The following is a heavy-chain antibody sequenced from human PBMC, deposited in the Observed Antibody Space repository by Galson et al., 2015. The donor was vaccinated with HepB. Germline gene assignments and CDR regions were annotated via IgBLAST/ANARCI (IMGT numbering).Heavy chain of an antibody. V-gene: IGHV1-8*01. CDR3: ASLRIGYYYDSSGFSD. CDR1: GYTFTSYD. D-gene: IGHD3-22*01. Sequence: SVKVSCKASGYTFTSYDINWVRQATGQGLEWMGWMNPNSGNTGYAQKFQGRVTMTRNTSISTAYMELSSLRSEDTAVYYCASLRIGYYYDSSGFSDWGQGTLVTVSS. J-gene: IGHJ4*02. CDR2: MNPNSGNT.